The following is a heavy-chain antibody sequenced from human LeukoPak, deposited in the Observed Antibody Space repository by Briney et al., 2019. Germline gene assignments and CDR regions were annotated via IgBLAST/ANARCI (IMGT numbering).Heavy chain of an antibody. CDR3: ARGQLLSIVALIIEENWFDP. J-gene: IGHJ5*02. CDR1: GYTFTSYD. Sequence: ASVKVSCKASGYTFTSYDINCVRQATGQGLEWMGWMNPNSGNTGYAQKFQGRVTMTRNTSISTAYMELSSLRSEDTAVYYCARGQLLSIVALIIEENWFDPWGQGTLVTVSS. D-gene: IGHD2-2*01. CDR2: MNPNSGNT. V-gene: IGHV1-8*01.